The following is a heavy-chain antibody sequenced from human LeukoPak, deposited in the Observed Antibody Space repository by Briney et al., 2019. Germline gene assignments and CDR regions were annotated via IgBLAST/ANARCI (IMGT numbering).Heavy chain of an antibody. CDR1: GFTSSTYW. CDR2: IKQDGSEK. V-gene: IGHV3-7*01. J-gene: IGHJ4*02. CDR3: ATPMVRGVISHFDY. D-gene: IGHD3-10*01. Sequence: PGGSLRLSCAASGFTSSTYWMTWVRQAPGKGLEWVANIKQDGSEKYYVDSVKGRFTISRDNAKNSLYLQMNSLRAEDTAVYYCATPMVRGVISHFDYWGQGTLVTVSS.